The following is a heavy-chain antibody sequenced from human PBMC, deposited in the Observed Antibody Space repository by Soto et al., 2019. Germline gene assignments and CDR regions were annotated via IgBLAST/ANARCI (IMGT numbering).Heavy chain of an antibody. CDR3: ARGVATIGP. CDR1: GDSISSYY. Sequence: QVQLQESGPRLVKPSETLSLTCSVSGDSISSYYWSWIRQPPGKGLEWIAYIYYGGSTNYNPSFKSRVTISVDTPKNQFSLKLTSVTAADTAVYYCARGVATIGPWGQGPLVTVSS. J-gene: IGHJ5*02. D-gene: IGHD5-12*01. V-gene: IGHV4-59*01. CDR2: IYYGGST.